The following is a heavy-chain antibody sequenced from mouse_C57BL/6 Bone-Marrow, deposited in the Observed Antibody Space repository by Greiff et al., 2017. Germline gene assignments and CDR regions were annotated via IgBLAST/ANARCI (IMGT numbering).Heavy chain of an antibody. Sequence: QVQLQQSGAELARPGASVKLSCKASGYSFTSYGMSWVKQRTGQGLEWIGVIYPRSGNTYYNEKFKGKATLTADKSSSTAYMELRSLTSEDSAVYFCAPCPAWFAYWGQGTLVTVSA. V-gene: IGHV1-81*01. J-gene: IGHJ3*01. CDR1: GYSFTSYG. CDR2: IYPRSGNT. CDR3: APCPAWFAY.